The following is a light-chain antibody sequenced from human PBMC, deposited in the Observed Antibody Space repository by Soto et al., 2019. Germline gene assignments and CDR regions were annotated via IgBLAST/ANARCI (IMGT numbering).Light chain of an antibody. Sequence: DIQMTQSPSTLSASVGDRVTITCRASQSISNWLAWYQQRPGKAPTLLIYKASSLQSGVPSRFSGSGSETEFTLTIRSLQPDDFATYYCQQYHSYSTFGQGTKVEIK. V-gene: IGKV1-5*03. CDR2: KAS. CDR3: QQYHSYST. J-gene: IGKJ1*01. CDR1: QSISNW.